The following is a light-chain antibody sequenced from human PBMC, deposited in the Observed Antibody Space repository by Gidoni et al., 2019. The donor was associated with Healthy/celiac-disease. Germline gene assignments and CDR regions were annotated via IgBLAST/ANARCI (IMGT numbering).Light chain of an antibody. Sequence: EIVLTQSPATLSLSPGERATLSCRASQSVSRYLAWYQQKPGQAPRLLIYDASNSATGIPARFSGSGSGTDFTLTISILEPEDFAVYYCQQRSNWPRGITFGQXTRLEIK. J-gene: IGKJ5*01. CDR2: DAS. CDR1: QSVSRY. V-gene: IGKV3-11*01. CDR3: QQRSNWPRGIT.